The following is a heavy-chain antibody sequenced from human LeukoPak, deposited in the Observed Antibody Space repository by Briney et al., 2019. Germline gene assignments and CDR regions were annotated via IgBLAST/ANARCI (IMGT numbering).Heavy chain of an antibody. J-gene: IGHJ4*02. CDR1: GGSFSGYY. D-gene: IGHD6-6*01. Sequence: SETLSLTCAVYGGSFSGYYWSWIRQPPGKGLEWIGEINHSGSTNYNPSLKSRVTISVDRSKNQFSLKLSSVTAADTAVYYCARVILSGSSSSFDYWGQGTLVTVSS. CDR3: ARVILSGSSSSFDY. CDR2: INHSGST. V-gene: IGHV4-34*01.